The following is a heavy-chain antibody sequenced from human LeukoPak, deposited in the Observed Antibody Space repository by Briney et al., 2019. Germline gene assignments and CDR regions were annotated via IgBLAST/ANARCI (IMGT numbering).Heavy chain of an antibody. CDR2: IYYSGST. CDR3: ARNNYDILTGPFDY. CDR1: GGSISSGDYY. D-gene: IGHD3-9*01. Sequence: KASQTLSLTCTVSGGSISSGDYYWSWIRQPPGKGLEWIGYIYYSGSTYYNPSLKSRVTISVDTSKNQFSLKLSSVTAADTAVYYCARNNYDILTGPFDYWGQGTLVTVSS. V-gene: IGHV4-30-4*08. J-gene: IGHJ4*02.